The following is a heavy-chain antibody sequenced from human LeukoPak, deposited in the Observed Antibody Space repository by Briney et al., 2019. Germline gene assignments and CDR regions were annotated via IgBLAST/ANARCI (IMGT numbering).Heavy chain of an antibody. D-gene: IGHD3-22*01. V-gene: IGHV1-24*01. CDR1: GYTLNELS. CDR2: FDPEDGDT. Sequence: GASVKVSCKVSGYTLNELSMHWVRQSPGKGLEWMGGFDPEDGDTTYVQKFQGRVTMTEDTSTDTAYMELSILRSEDTAVYYCATTSGYYYYLDYWGQGTLVTVSS. CDR3: ATTSGYYYYLDY. J-gene: IGHJ4*02.